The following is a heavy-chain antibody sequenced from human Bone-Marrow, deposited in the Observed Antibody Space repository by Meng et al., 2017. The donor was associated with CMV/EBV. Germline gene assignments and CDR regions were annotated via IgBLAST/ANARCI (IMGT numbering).Heavy chain of an antibody. CDR3: AKGRDYGDYNY. J-gene: IGHJ4*02. V-gene: IGHV3-23*01. Sequence: EGELLESGGGLVQPGGSLRLSWASSGFTVSSYAMSWVRQAPGKGLEWVSAISGSGGSTYYADSVKGRFTISRDNSKNTLYLQMNSLRAEDTAVYYCAKGRDYGDYNYWGQGTLVTVSS. CDR1: GFTVSSYA. CDR2: ISGSGGST. D-gene: IGHD4-17*01.